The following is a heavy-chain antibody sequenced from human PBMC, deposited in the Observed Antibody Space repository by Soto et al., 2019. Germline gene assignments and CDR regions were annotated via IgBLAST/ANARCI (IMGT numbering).Heavy chain of an antibody. V-gene: IGHV4-61*08. Sequence: SETLSLTCTVSGGSVSSGAYYWNWVRQPPGKGLEWIGYFYYNGITNYNPSLKSRVTISVDSSKNQFSLKLNSVTSADTAVYYCARWFDPWGQGTLVTVSS. CDR2: FYYNGIT. CDR1: GGSVSSGAYY. CDR3: ARWFDP. J-gene: IGHJ5*01.